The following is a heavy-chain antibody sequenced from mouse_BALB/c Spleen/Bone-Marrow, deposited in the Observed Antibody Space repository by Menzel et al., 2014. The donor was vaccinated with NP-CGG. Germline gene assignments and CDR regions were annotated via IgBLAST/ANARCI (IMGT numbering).Heavy chain of an antibody. Sequence: EVNLVESGAELVKPGASVKLSCTTSGFNIKDPYIHWVKQRPEQGLEWIGRIDPANYNTQYDPKFQGKATITADTPSNAAYLQLNSLTSEDTAVYYCATLTGTFDYWGQGTPVTVSA. D-gene: IGHD4-1*01. V-gene: IGHV14-3*02. J-gene: IGHJ3*01. CDR2: IDPANYNT. CDR3: ATLTGTFDY. CDR1: GFNIKDPY.